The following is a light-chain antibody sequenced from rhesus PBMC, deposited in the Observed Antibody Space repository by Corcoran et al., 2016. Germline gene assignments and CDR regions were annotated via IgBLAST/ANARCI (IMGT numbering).Light chain of an antibody. Sequence: DIQMTQSPSSLSASVGDTVSITCRASQDISSWLVWYQQKPGKAPKLLIYKASSLQGGVPSRFSVSGAGTDFTLTISSLQSEDFATYYCQQYSSRPLTFGGGTKVELK. CDR2: KAS. CDR3: QQYSSRPLT. CDR1: QDISSW. V-gene: IGKV1-22*01. J-gene: IGKJ4*01.